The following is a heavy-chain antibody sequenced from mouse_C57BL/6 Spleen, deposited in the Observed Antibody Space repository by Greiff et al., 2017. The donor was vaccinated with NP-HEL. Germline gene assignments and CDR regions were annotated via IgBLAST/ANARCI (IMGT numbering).Heavy chain of an antibody. CDR1: GYTFTDYE. D-gene: IGHD1-1*01. CDR3: TRLSPLFHLWAY. J-gene: IGHJ3*01. V-gene: IGHV1-15*01. Sequence: QVQLKESGAELVRPGASVTLSCKASGYTFTDYEMHWVKQTPVHGLEWIGAIDPETGGTAYNQKFKGKAILTADKSSSTAYMELRSLTSEDSAVYYCTRLSPLFHLWAYWGQGTLVTVSA. CDR2: IDPETGGT.